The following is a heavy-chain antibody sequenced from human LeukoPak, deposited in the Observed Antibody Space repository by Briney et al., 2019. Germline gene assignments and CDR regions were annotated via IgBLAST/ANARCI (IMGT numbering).Heavy chain of an antibody. V-gene: IGHV4-59*12. D-gene: IGHD5-18*01. Sequence: SETLSLTCTVSGGSINNYYWSWIRQPPGKGLEWIGYIHYSGSTNYNPSLKSRVTISVDTSKNLFSLKLGSVTAADTAFYYCAREVDTAMVSETYYFDYWGQGTLVTVSS. CDR3: AREVDTAMVSETYYFDY. J-gene: IGHJ4*02. CDR1: GGSINNYY. CDR2: IHYSGST.